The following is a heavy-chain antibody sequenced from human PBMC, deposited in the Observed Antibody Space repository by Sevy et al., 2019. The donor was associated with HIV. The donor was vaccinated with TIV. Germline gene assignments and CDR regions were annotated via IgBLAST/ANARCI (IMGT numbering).Heavy chain of an antibody. CDR1: GGSITSLY. J-gene: IGHJ4*02. D-gene: IGHD1-26*01. CDR3: AGENAWGRGYS. CDR2: IYYNGNI. V-gene: IGHV4-59*08. Sequence: SETLSLTCTVSGGSITSLYWNWIRQPPGKGLEWIANIYYNGNINDDPSLKSRVTLSLDTSKNQFSMRLSSVTAANTAMYYCAGENAWGRGYSWGQGTLVTVSS.